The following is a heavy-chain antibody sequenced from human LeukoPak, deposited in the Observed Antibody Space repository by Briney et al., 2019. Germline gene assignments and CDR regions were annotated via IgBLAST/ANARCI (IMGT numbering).Heavy chain of an antibody. V-gene: IGHV3-7*01. CDR2: IKQDGSEK. J-gene: IGHJ6*03. D-gene: IGHD1-26*01. CDR3: ARLLGGLIGYYYYYMDV. Sequence: HPGGSLRLSCAASGFTFSSYWMSWVRQAPGKGLEWVANIKQDGSEKYYVDSVKGRFTISRDNAKNSLYLQMNSLRAEDTAVYYCARLLGGLIGYYYYYMDVWGKGTAVTISS. CDR1: GFTFSSYW.